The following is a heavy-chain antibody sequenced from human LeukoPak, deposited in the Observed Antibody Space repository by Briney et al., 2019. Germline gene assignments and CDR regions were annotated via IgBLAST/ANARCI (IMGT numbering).Heavy chain of an antibody. CDR1: GYTFTTYG. V-gene: IGHV1-18*01. J-gene: IGHJ4*02. CDR2: ISDYNGNT. CDR3: ARDNDSRDPPHFDY. D-gene: IGHD3-16*01. Sequence: ASVKVSCKTSGYTFTTYGISWVRQAPGQGPEWMGWISDYNGNTNYAQKLQGRVTMTTDTSTSTAYMELSSLRSEDTAVYYCARDNDSRDPPHFDYWGQGTLVTVSA.